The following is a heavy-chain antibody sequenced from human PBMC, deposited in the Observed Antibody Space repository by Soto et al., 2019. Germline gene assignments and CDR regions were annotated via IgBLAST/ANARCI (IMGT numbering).Heavy chain of an antibody. CDR3: ARPSGGRGNFEY. J-gene: IGHJ4*02. Sequence: QVQLVQSGAEVKKPGASVKVSCKASEYTFTSFAMHWVRQAPGQRLEWMGWINTANGHTNYSQKFQGRVTMSRDTSASTAYMELSSLRSEDTAVYYCARPSGGRGNFEYWGQGTLVTVSS. V-gene: IGHV1-3*04. D-gene: IGHD3-16*01. CDR1: EYTFTSFA. CDR2: INTANGHT.